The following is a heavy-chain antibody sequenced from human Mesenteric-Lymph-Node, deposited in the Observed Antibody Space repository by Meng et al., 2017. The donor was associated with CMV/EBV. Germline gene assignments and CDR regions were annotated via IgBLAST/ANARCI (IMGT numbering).Heavy chain of an antibody. CDR1: GGSVSSGSYY. D-gene: IGHD3-22*01. J-gene: IGHJ4*02. V-gene: IGHV4-61*01. Sequence: SETLSLTCTVSGGSVSSGSYYWSWIRQPPGKGLEWIGYIYYSGSTNYNPSLKSRVTISVDTSKNQFSLKLSSVTAADTAVYYCARDTGRLYYYDSSGYYFDYWGQGTLVTVSS. CDR2: IYYSGST. CDR3: ARDTGRLYYYDSSGYYFDY.